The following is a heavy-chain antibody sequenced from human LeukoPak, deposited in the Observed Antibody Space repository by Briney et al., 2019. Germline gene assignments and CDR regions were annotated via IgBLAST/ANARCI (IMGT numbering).Heavy chain of an antibody. V-gene: IGHV4-59*01. D-gene: IGHD1-26*01. Sequence: SETLSLTCTVSGGSISSYYWSWIRQPPGKGLEWIGYIYYSGSTNYNPSLKSRVTISVDTSKNQFSLKLSSVTAADTAVYYCARLQGGSYFFDYWGQGTLVTVSS. J-gene: IGHJ4*02. CDR2: IYYSGST. CDR3: ARLQGGSYFFDY. CDR1: GGSISSYY.